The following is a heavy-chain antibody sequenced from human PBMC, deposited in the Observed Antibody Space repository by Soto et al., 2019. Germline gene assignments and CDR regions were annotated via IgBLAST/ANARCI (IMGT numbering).Heavy chain of an antibody. CDR3: AREETHYGSGSYYNPEYMYYFDY. V-gene: IGHV3-33*01. J-gene: IGHJ4*02. D-gene: IGHD3-10*01. CDR2: IWYDGSNK. Sequence: QVQLVESGGGVVQPGRSLRLSCAASGFTFSSYGMHWVRQAPGKGLGWVAVIWYDGSNKYYADSVKGRFTISRDNSKNTLYLQMNSLRAEDTAVYYCAREETHYGSGSYYNPEYMYYFDYWGQGTLVTVSS. CDR1: GFTFSSYG.